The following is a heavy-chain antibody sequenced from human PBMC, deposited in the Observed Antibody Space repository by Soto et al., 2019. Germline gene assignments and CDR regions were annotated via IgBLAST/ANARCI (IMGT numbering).Heavy chain of an antibody. CDR3: ARSHLIGWRVATLFDY. CDR1: GYTFTSYA. D-gene: IGHD5-12*01. V-gene: IGHV1-3*01. CDR2: INAGNGNT. Sequence: ASVKVSCKASGYTFTSYAMHWVRQAPGQRLEWMGWINAGNGNTKYSQKFQGRVTITRDTFASTAYMELSSLRSEDTAVYYCARSHLIGWRVATLFDYWGQGTLVTVSS. J-gene: IGHJ4*02.